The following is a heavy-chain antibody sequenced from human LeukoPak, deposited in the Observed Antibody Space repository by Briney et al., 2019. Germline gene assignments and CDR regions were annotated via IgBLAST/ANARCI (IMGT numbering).Heavy chain of an antibody. CDR3: ARASWVSSADAVR. V-gene: IGHV3-23*01. Sequence: HSGGSLRLSCAASGLSFTSFAMSWVRQAPARGPEWVSSLRGDGETFYADSVRGRFTLSRDDSRNTVYLQLNNLRVEDTAIYYCARASWVSSADAVRWGQGTQVTVSS. J-gene: IGHJ4*02. CDR2: LRGDGET. CDR1: GLSFTSFA. D-gene: IGHD3-16*01.